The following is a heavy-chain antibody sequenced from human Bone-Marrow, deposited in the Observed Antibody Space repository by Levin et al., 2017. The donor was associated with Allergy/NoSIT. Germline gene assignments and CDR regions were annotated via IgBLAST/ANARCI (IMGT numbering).Heavy chain of an antibody. D-gene: IGHD1-26*01. CDR2: INPTNGGI. Sequence: ASVKVSCKSSGYRFTEFYVHWVRQAPGLGLEWMGLINPTNGGIKYAQKFQGRVTMTRDTSINTAYMELTRLKSDDTAVYYCARSLVGATFDFWGQGTLVTVSS. J-gene: IGHJ4*01. CDR3: ARSLVGATFDF. CDR1: GYRFTEFY. V-gene: IGHV1-2*02.